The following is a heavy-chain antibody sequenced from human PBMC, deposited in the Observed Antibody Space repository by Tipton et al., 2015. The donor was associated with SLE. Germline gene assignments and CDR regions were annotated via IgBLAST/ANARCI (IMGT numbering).Heavy chain of an antibody. CDR1: GGSISSYY. CDR2: IYYSGST. CDR3: ARVERAASGFDY. J-gene: IGHJ4*02. V-gene: IGHV4-59*01. Sequence: LRLSCTVSGGSISSYYWCWIRQPPGKGLEWIGYIYYSGSTNYNPSLKSRVTISVDTSKNQFSLKLSFVTAADTAVYYCARVERAASGFDYWGQGTLVTGSS. D-gene: IGHD6-19*01.